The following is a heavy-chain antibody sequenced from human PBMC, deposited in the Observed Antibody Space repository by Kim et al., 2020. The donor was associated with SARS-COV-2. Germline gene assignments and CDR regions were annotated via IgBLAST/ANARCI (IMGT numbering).Heavy chain of an antibody. CDR3: ARGAGGYAGYILDD. V-gene: IGHV1-3*01. J-gene: IGHJ4*02. CDR1: GYTFTHYA. Sequence: ASVKVSCKTSGYTFTHYAMHWVRQAPGQRLEWMGYISGDNGDTKYSQKFQGRVTITRDTSATTAYMELSILTSEDTAVYYCARGAGGYAGYILDDWGQGT. CDR2: ISGDNGDT. D-gene: IGHD3-22*01.